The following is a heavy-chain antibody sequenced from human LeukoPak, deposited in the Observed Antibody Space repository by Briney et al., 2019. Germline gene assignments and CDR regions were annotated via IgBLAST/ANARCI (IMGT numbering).Heavy chain of an antibody. CDR2: TYYRYKWYK. V-gene: IGHV6-1*01. CDR3: ERGDNWGEPGFDY. Sequence: SQTLSLTCAISGYSVSSNSTAWNWITQSPSRGLEWVRTTYYRYKWYKDYVVSGKSRISINPDTPQNQFTLSLNAVTPEDTVVYYCERGDNWGEPGFDYWGQGTLVTVSS. D-gene: IGHD1-1*01. CDR1: GYSVSSNSTA. J-gene: IGHJ4*02.